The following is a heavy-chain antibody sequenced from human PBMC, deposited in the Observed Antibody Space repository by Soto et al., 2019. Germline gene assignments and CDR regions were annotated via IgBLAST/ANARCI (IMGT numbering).Heavy chain of an antibody. CDR3: ATTFDSSGYYHNFGMDV. J-gene: IGHJ6*02. D-gene: IGHD3-22*01. V-gene: IGHV4-39*01. CDR2: VYYSGFT. CDR1: GASINTVPYY. Sequence: ETLSLTCTVSGASINTVPYYWGWIRQSPGKGLEWIGSVYYSGFTYYNPSLKSRVTISLDTSKNQFSLEVSSVTAADTALYYCATTFDSSGYYHNFGMDVWGQGTTVTVSS.